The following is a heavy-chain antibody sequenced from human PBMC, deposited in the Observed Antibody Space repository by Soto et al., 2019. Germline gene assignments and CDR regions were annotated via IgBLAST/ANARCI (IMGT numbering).Heavy chain of an antibody. V-gene: IGHV1-69*01. CDR3: ARDGGRHSGGIDY. Sequence: QVQLVQSGAEVKKPGSSVKVSCKASGGTFSSYSINWVRQAPGQGLEWMGEIIPSFGTANYAQKFQGRVTITADESTSTAYMALSSLRSEDTAVYYCARDGGRHSGGIDYWGQGTLVTVSS. D-gene: IGHD1-26*01. CDR2: IIPSFGTA. J-gene: IGHJ4*02. CDR1: GGTFSSYS.